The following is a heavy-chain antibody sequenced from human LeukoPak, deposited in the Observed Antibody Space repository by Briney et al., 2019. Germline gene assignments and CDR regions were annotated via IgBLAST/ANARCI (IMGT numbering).Heavy chain of an antibody. CDR1: GFTFSSYW. D-gene: IGHD3-3*01. CDR2: IKQDGSKK. Sequence: GGSLRLSCAASGFTFSSYWMSWVRQAPGKGLEWVANIKQDGSKKYYVDSVKGRFTISRDNAKNSLYLQMNSLRAEDTAVYYCARVYYDFWSGYYLSPYYMDVWGEGTTVTVSS. CDR3: ARVYYDFWSGYYLSPYYMDV. J-gene: IGHJ6*03. V-gene: IGHV3-7*01.